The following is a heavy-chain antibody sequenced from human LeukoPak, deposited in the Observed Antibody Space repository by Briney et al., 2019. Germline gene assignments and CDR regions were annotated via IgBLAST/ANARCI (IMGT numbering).Heavy chain of an antibody. CDR2: ISWDGTT. Sequence: GGSLRLSCAASGFTFDDYTMHWVRQAPGKTLEWVSLISWDGTTYYADSMKGRFTISRDNSKNSLYLQMDTLRSEDTAFYYCVKDLTYESSGSVFDYWGQGPLVTVSS. CDR1: GFTFDDYT. D-gene: IGHD3-22*01. CDR3: VKDLTYESSGSVFDY. V-gene: IGHV3-43*01. J-gene: IGHJ4*02.